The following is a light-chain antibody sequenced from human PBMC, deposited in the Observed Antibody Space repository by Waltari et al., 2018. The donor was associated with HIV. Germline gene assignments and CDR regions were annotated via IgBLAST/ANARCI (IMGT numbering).Light chain of an antibody. CDR1: GSNIGSNY. J-gene: IGLJ3*02. CDR3: AVWDSSLRSGRV. Sequence: QSVLTQPPSLSAAPGQRVTISCSGSGSNIGSNYVSWYQQVPGTATKVLIYDNDKRPSGSPDRFSGSTSGTSATLAITGLQSGDEADYYCAVWDSSLRSGRVFGGGTKLTVL. V-gene: IGLV1-51*01. CDR2: DND.